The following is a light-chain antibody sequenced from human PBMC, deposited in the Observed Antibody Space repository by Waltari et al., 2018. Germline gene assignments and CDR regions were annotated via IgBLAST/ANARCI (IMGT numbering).Light chain of an antibody. V-gene: IGKV3-11*01. CDR2: DVS. Sequence: ELVLTQSPATLSVSPGERAALSCKASQNVGSKLGWYQQRPGQAPRLLIDDVSNRASGVPARFSGSGSGTDFTLTISSLEPEDVAVDYCQQRDSWPLTFGGGTKVEIK. J-gene: IGKJ4*01. CDR3: QQRDSWPLT. CDR1: QNVGSK.